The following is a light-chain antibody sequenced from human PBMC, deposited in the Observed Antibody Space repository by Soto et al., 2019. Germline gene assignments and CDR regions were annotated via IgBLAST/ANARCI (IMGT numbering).Light chain of an antibody. CDR3: QQYNSYSPCA. Sequence: DIQMTQSPSTLSASVGDRVTITCRASQSISSWLAWYQQKPGKAPKLRIYDASSLESGVPSRFSGSGSWTEFTLPSSSLQPDDFATYYDQQYNSYSPCAFGQGTKVEIK. V-gene: IGKV1-5*01. J-gene: IGKJ1*01. CDR1: QSISSW. CDR2: DAS.